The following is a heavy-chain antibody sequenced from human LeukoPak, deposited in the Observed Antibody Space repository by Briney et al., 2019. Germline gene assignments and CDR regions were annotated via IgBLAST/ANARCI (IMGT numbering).Heavy chain of an antibody. CDR1: GGTFSSYA. CDR2: IIPIFGTA. D-gene: IGHD2-2*01. Sequence: SVKVSCKASGGTFSSYAISWVRQAPGQGLEWMGGIIPIFGTANYAQKFQGRVTITTDESTSTAYMELSRLRSEDTAVYYCARDYLGYCSSTSCSINWFDPWGQGTLVTVSS. CDR3: ARDYLGYCSSTSCSINWFDP. V-gene: IGHV1-69*05. J-gene: IGHJ5*02.